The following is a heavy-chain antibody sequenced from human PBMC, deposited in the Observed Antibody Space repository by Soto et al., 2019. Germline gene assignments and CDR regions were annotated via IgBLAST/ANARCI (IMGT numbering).Heavy chain of an antibody. CDR3: ARDQRYSNYSPVYYYYGMDV. V-gene: IGHV4-4*07. CDR2: IYATGTT. D-gene: IGHD4-4*01. Sequence: ASETLSLTCTVSGASISGFYWSWIRKSAGKGLEWIGRIYATGTTDYNPSLKSRVMMSVDTSKKQFSLKLSSVTAADTAVYYCARDQRYSNYSPVYYYYGMDVWGQGTTVTVSS. CDR1: GASISGFY. J-gene: IGHJ6*02.